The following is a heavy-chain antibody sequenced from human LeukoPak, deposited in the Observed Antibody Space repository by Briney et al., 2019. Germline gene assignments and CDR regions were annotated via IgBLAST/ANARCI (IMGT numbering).Heavy chain of an antibody. Sequence: SETLSLTCTVSGGSISSYYWSWIRQPPGKGLEWIGYIYCSGSTNYNPSLKGRVTISVDTSKNQFSLKLSSVTAADTAVYYCARGPNGAGYSADYYFDYWGQGTLVTVSS. CDR1: GGSISSYY. CDR3: ARGPNGAGYSADYYFDY. D-gene: IGHD5-18*01. V-gene: IGHV4-59*12. CDR2: IYCSGST. J-gene: IGHJ4*02.